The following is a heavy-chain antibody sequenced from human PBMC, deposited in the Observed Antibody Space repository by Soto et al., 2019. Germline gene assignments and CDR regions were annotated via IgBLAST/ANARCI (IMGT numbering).Heavy chain of an antibody. J-gene: IGHJ4*02. Sequence: QVQLQESGPGLVKPSETLSLTCTVSGGSISSYYCSWIRQPPGKGLEWIGYIYYSGSANYNPSLKSRVTISVDTSKNLFSLKLSSVIAADTAVYYCARAGAATLSDYWGQGTLVTVSS. D-gene: IGHD2-15*01. CDR2: IYYSGSA. CDR3: ARAGAATLSDY. V-gene: IGHV4-59*01. CDR1: GGSISSYY.